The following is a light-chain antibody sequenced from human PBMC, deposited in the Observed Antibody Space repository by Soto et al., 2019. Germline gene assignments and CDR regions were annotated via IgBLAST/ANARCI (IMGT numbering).Light chain of an antibody. CDR1: QSLGTNY. Sequence: EIVLTQSPGTLSLSPGERATLSCRASQSLGTNYLAWYQQKPGQAPRLLIYDASSRATGIPDRFSGRGSGADFTLTISRLEPEDFAVYYCQQYAYPPPHAFGQGTKVDIK. CDR3: QQYAYPPPHA. CDR2: DAS. J-gene: IGKJ2*01. V-gene: IGKV3-20*01.